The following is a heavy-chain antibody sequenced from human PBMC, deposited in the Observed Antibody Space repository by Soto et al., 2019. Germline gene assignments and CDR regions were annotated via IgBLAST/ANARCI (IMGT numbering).Heavy chain of an antibody. CDR1: GGSISSSSYY. D-gene: IGHD1-26*01. V-gene: IGHV4-39*01. CDR2: IYYSGST. Sequence: SETLSLTCTVSGGSISSSSYYWGWIRQPPGKGLEWIGSIYYSGSTYYNPSLKSRVTISVDTSKNQFSLKLSSVTAADTAVYYCARTHSGSYGYYFDYWGQGTLVTVS. CDR3: ARTHSGSYGYYFDY. J-gene: IGHJ4*02.